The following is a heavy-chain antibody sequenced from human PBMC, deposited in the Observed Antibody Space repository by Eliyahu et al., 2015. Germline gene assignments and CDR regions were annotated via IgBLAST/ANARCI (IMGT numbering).Heavy chain of an antibody. Sequence: LEWMGGIIPIFGTANYAQKFQGRVTITADESTSTAYMELSSLRSEDTAVYYCAREVGYXXNDGVRYYFDYWGQGTLVTVSS. CDR3: AREVGYXXNDGVRYYFDY. V-gene: IGHV1-69*01. CDR2: IIPIFGTA. D-gene: IGHD1-1*01. J-gene: IGHJ4*02.